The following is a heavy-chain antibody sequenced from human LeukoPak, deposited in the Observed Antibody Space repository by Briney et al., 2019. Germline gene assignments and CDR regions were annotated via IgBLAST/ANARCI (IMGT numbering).Heavy chain of an antibody. V-gene: IGHV3-15*01. CDR2: IKSKTDGGTT. CDR3: TTVGWIQLWLRLLDY. J-gene: IGHJ4*02. D-gene: IGHD5-18*01. CDR1: GFTFSNAW. Sequence: GGSLRLSCAASGFTFSNAWMSWVRQAPGKGLEWVGRIKSKTDGGTTDYAAPVKGRFTISRDDSKNTLYLQMNSLKTEDTAVYYCTTVGWIQLWLRLLDYWGQGTLVTVSS.